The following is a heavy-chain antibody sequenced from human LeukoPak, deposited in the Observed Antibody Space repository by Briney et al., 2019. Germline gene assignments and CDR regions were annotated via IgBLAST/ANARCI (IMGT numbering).Heavy chain of an antibody. J-gene: IGHJ4*02. CDR2: ISGSGGST. CDR3: AKADSRGWYIAYFDY. Sequence: PGGSLRLSCAASGFTFSSYAMSWVRQAPGKGLEWVSAISGSGGSTYYADSVKGRFTISRDNSKNTLYLQMNSLRAEDTAVYYCAKADSRGWYIAYFDYWGQGTLVTVSS. CDR1: GFTFSSYA. V-gene: IGHV3-23*01. D-gene: IGHD6-19*01.